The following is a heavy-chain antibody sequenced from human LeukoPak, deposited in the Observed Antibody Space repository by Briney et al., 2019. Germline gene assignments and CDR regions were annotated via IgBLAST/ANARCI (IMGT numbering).Heavy chain of an antibody. V-gene: IGHV4-31*03. D-gene: IGHD3-22*01. CDR3: ARTDSSGSPLSRDAFDI. J-gene: IGHJ3*02. CDR2: IYYSGST. Sequence: KASETLSLTCTGSGGSISSGSYYWSWIRQHPGKGMEWIGCIYYSGSTYYNPSLKSRVTISVDTSENQFSLKLSSVTTADTAVYYCARTDSSGSPLSRDAFDIWCQGTMVTVSS. CDR1: GGSISSGSYY.